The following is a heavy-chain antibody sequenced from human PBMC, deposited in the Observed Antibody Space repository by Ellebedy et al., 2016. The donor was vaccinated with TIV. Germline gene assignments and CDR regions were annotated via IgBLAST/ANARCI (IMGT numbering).Heavy chain of an antibody. CDR3: TRTAYGGSRTDY. J-gene: IGHJ4*02. CDR1: GFTFSSSW. CDR2: IHGDGTIT. V-gene: IGHV3-74*01. D-gene: IGHD6-13*01. Sequence: PGGSLRLSCAASGFTFSSSWMHWVRRVPGKGLAWVSRIHGDGTITNYADSVKGRFTISRDNAKNTLYLQMNNLRPEDTAVYYCTRTAYGGSRTDYWGRGTLVTVSS.